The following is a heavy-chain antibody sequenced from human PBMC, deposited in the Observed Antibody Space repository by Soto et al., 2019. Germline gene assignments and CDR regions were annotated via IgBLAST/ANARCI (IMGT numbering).Heavy chain of an antibody. J-gene: IGHJ4*02. V-gene: IGHV1-46*03. CDR2: INPSGGST. CDR3: ARDTLVGPGGAFDY. D-gene: IGHD1-26*01. CDR1: GYTFTSYY. Sequence: QVQLVQSGAEVKKPGASVKVSCKASGYTFTSYYMHWVRQAPAQWLEWIGIINPSGGSTSYAQKFQRIVTMTRDTSTSTVYMELGSLRSEDTAVYYCARDTLVGPGGAFDYWGQGTLVTVSS.